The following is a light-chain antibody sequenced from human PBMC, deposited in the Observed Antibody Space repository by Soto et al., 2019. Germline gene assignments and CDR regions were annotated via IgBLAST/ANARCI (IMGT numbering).Light chain of an antibody. CDR1: SSNIGAGYD. Sequence: QAVVTQPPSVSGAPGQSVTISCTGSSSNIGAGYDVHWYQQLPGTAPKLLIYGNSNRPSGVPDRFSGSNSGTSASLAITGLQAEDEADYYCQSYDSSLSGVVFGGGTKLTVL. CDR3: QSYDSSLSGVV. V-gene: IGLV1-40*01. CDR2: GNS. J-gene: IGLJ2*01.